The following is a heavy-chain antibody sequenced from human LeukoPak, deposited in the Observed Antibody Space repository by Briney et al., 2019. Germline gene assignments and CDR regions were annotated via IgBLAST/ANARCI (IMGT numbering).Heavy chain of an antibody. Sequence: GGSLRLSCAASGFTFSSYWMHWVRQAPGKGLVWVSRINSDGSSTSYADSVKGRFTISRDNAKNTLYLQMNSLRAEDTAVYYCAKSHYYDSSGYSTLLDYWGQGTLVTVSS. CDR3: AKSHYYDSSGYSTLLDY. CDR2: INSDGSST. V-gene: IGHV3-74*01. J-gene: IGHJ4*02. D-gene: IGHD3-22*01. CDR1: GFTFSSYW.